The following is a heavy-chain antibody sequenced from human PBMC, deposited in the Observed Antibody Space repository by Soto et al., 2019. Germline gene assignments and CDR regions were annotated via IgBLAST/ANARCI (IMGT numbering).Heavy chain of an antibody. CDR1: GFSLSLKGSS. CDR2: IDWEEEK. CDR3: TRSTNWNYEHHFDY. D-gene: IGHD1-7*01. V-gene: IGHV2-70*01. J-gene: IGHJ4*02. Sequence: ACSSLVNHQQTLILTCAFSGFSLSLKGSSFSWIRQAPGKALEFLALIDWEEEKFSSPSLRTRLNVSKDTSKSQVVLTLTNVGPVETATYHCTRSTNWNYEHHFDYWGKGSLVTATS.